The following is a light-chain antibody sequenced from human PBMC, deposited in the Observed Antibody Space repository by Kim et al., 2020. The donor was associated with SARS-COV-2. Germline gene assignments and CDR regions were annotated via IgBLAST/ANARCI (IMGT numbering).Light chain of an antibody. Sequence: AIGLTQSPPSLSASTGDRVTITCRARQDIRDRLVWYQQIPGKAPKLLIYAASTLQSGVPSRFSGSGYGTDFTLTISSLQSEDCATYYGQHCHSYPRTFGGGTKLEI. CDR3: QHCHSYPRT. CDR1: QDIRDR. V-gene: IGKV1-8*01. J-gene: IGKJ4*01. CDR2: AAS.